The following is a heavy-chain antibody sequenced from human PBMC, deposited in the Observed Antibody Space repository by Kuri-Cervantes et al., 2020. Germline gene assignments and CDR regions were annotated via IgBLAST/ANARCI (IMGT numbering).Heavy chain of an antibody. CDR1: GFTFGNSD. D-gene: IGHD3-22*01. J-gene: IGHJ2*01. V-gene: IGHV3-13*01. CDR3: ARELSDYDSYGWYLDL. Sequence: GGSLRLSCAASGFTFGNSDMHRVRQATGKGLEWVSAIGAGGDTYYPGSVKGRFTISRDNAKNSLYLQMNSLRAGDTAVYYCARELSDYDSYGWYLDLWGRGTLVTVSS. CDR2: IGAGGDT.